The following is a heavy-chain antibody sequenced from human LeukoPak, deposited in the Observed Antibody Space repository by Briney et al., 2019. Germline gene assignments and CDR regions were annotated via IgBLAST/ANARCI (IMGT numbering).Heavy chain of an antibody. V-gene: IGHV3-9*01. CDR2: ISWNSIGI. CDR3: AKGSRSGMKYYFDY. CDR1: GFTFSSYG. J-gene: IGHJ4*02. D-gene: IGHD3-10*01. Sequence: SLRLSCAASGFTFSSYGMHWVRQAPGKGLEWVSGISWNSIGIGFADSVKGRFSISRDNAKNSLYLQMNSLRPEDTALYYCAKGSRSGMKYYFDYWGQGTLVTVSS.